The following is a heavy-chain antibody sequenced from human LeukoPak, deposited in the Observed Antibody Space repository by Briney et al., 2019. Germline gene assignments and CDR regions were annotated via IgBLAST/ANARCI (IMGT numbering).Heavy chain of an antibody. J-gene: IGHJ4*02. D-gene: IGHD1-1*01. CDR2: IRYDGSNK. Sequence: QTGGSLRLSCAASGVTFSSYGMHWVRQAPGKGLEWVAFIRYDGSNKYYADSVKGRFTISRDNSKNTLYLQMNSLRAEDTAVYYCAKGWNDEETDDYWGQGTLVTVSS. CDR1: GVTFSSYG. V-gene: IGHV3-30*02. CDR3: AKGWNDEETDDY.